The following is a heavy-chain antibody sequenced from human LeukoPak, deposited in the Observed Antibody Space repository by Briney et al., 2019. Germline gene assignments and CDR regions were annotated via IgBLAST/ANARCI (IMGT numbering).Heavy chain of an antibody. CDR3: AREGGSYRPLDY. CDR1: GGSISSSSYY. CDR2: IYYSGST. Sequence: SETLSLTCTVSGGSISSSSYYWGWIRQPPGKGLEWIGSIYYSGSTYYKPSLKSRVAISVDTSKKQFSLKLSSVTAADTAVYYCAREGGSYRPLDYSGQGTLVTVSS. D-gene: IGHD3-16*02. V-gene: IGHV4-39*02. J-gene: IGHJ4*02.